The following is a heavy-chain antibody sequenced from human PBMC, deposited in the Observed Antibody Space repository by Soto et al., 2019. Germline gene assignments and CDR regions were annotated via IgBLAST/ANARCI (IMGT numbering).Heavy chain of an antibody. Sequence: GGSLRLSCAASGFTFSVYWMSWVRQAPGKGLEWVANINQDGSEKYYVDSVKGRFTISRDNAKNSLYLQMNSLRAEDTAVYFCARPEVTTPWYFDYWGQGALVTVSS. CDR2: INQDGSEK. CDR1: GFTFSVYW. J-gene: IGHJ4*02. V-gene: IGHV3-7*01. D-gene: IGHD2-21*02. CDR3: ARPEVTTPWYFDY.